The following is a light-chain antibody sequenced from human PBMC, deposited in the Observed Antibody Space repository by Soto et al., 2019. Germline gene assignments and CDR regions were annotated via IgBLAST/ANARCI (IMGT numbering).Light chain of an antibody. CDR3: QQYSGPYT. CDR1: QSISRW. CDR2: KAS. V-gene: IGKV1-5*03. J-gene: IGKJ2*01. Sequence: DIQMTQSPSALSASVGDRVTITCRASQSISRWLAWYQQKPGKAPKLLIYKASSLRGGVPSRFGGSGSGTEFTVTISSLQPDDGVTYYCQQYSGPYTLGQGTRLEI.